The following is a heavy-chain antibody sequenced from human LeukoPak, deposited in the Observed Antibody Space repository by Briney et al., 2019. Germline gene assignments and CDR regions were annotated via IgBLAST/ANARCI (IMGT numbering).Heavy chain of an antibody. D-gene: IGHD3-9*01. V-gene: IGHV4-39*07. CDR2: IYYSGST. CDR1: GGSISSSSYY. Sequence: PSETLSLTCTVSGGSISSSSYYWGWIRQPPGKGLEWIGSIYYSGSTYYNPSLKSRVTISVGTSKNQFSLKLSSVTAADTAVYYCARVRSDDILTGYFSYFDYWGQGTLVTVSS. J-gene: IGHJ4*02. CDR3: ARVRSDDILTGYFSYFDY.